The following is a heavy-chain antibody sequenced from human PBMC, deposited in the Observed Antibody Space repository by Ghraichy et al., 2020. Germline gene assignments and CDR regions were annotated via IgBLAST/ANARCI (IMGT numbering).Heavy chain of an antibody. Sequence: GGSLRLSCAASGFTFSSYGMHWVRQAPGKGLEWVAVISYDGSNKYYADSVKGRFTISRDNSKNTLYLQMNSLRAEDTAVYYCAKDSTVTPDYYYYGMDVWGQGTTVTVSS. CDR2: ISYDGSNK. CDR3: AKDSTVTPDYYYYGMDV. J-gene: IGHJ6*02. D-gene: IGHD4-17*01. CDR1: GFTFSSYG. V-gene: IGHV3-30*18.